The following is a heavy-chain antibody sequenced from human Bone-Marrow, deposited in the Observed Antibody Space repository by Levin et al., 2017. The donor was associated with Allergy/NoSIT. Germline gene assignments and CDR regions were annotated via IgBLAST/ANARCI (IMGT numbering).Heavy chain of an antibody. Sequence: ASVKVSCQPSGDTFTSYVISWVRQAPGQGLEWMGSISGYSGNRNYAEKFQGRVTMTTDRSTSTAYMELTSLRSDDTAIYYCARSGSSGWQPEYFQYWGQGTLVTVSS. CDR2: ISGYSGNR. CDR1: GDTFTSYV. D-gene: IGHD6-19*01. V-gene: IGHV1-18*01. CDR3: ARSGSSGWQPEYFQY. J-gene: IGHJ1*01.